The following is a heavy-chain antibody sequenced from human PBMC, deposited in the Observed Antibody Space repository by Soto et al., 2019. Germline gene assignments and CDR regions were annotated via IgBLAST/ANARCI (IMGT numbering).Heavy chain of an antibody. D-gene: IGHD6-13*01. Sequence: GGSLRLSCAASGFTFDDYAMHWVRQAPGTGLEWVSLISWDGGSTYYADSVKGRFTISRDNSKNSLYLQMNSLSAEDPALYYGAKDGIAAAGTPPYGMDVWGQGTTVTVS. CDR1: GFTFDDYA. J-gene: IGHJ6*02. CDR2: ISWDGGST. V-gene: IGHV3-43D*03. CDR3: AKDGIAAAGTPPYGMDV.